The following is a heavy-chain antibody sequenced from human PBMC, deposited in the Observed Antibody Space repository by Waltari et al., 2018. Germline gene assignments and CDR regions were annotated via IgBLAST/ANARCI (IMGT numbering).Heavy chain of an antibody. J-gene: IGHJ4*02. CDR1: GFTFSSYA. CDR2: SSGSGGST. Sequence: EVQLVESGGGLVQPGGSLRLSCAASGFTFSSYAMSWVRQAPGKGLEWVSASSGSGGSTYYADSVKGRFTISRDNSKNTLYLQMNSLRAEDTAVYYCAKTSKRVVPAALLFDYWGQGTLVTVSS. V-gene: IGHV3-23*04. CDR3: AKTSKRVVPAALLFDY. D-gene: IGHD2-2*02.